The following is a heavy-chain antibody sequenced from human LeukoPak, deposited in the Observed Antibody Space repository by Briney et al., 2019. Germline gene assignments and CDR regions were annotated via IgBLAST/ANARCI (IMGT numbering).Heavy chain of an antibody. J-gene: IGHJ6*04. D-gene: IGHD3-3*01. Sequence: SETLSLTCAVYGGSFSGYYWSWIRQPPGKGLEWIGEINHSGSTYYNPSLKSRVTISVDTSKNQFSLKLSSVTAADTAVYYCARGPVLRSRMDVWGKGTTVTVSS. V-gene: IGHV4-34*01. CDR3: ARGPVLRSRMDV. CDR1: GGSFSGYY. CDR2: INHSGST.